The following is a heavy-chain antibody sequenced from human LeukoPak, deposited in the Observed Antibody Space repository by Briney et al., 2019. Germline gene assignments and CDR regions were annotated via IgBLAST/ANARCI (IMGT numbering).Heavy chain of an antibody. J-gene: IGHJ6*03. Sequence: PGGSLRLSCAASGFTFSSYAMHWVRQAPGKGLEWVAVISYDGSNKYYADSVKGRFTISRDNSKNTLYLQMNSLRAEDTAVYYCARDPSYSSGWPYYYYYMDVWGKGTTVTVSS. V-gene: IGHV3-30*04. CDR2: ISYDGSNK. CDR1: GFTFSSYA. D-gene: IGHD6-19*01. CDR3: ARDPSYSSGWPYYYYYMDV.